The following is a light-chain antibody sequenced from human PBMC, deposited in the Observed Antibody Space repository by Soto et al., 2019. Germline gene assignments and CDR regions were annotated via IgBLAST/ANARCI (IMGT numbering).Light chain of an antibody. Sequence: QSVLTQSPSASGTPGQRATISCSGSSSNIGSNTVNWYQQLPGTAPKLLIYSNNQRPSGVPDRFSGSKSGTSASLAISGLQSEDEADYYCAAWDDSLNGQVFGGGTKVTVL. CDR3: AAWDDSLNGQV. J-gene: IGLJ3*02. CDR2: SNN. V-gene: IGLV1-44*01. CDR1: SSNIGSNT.